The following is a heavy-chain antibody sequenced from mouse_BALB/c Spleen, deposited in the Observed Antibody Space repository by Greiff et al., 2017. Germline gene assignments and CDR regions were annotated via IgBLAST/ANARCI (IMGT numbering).Heavy chain of an antibody. CDR3: APYGSSPFAY. CDR1: GFTFSSFG. V-gene: IGHV5-17*02. J-gene: IGHJ3*01. CDR2: ISSGSSTI. D-gene: IGHD1-1*01. Sequence: EVMLVESGGGLVQPGGSRKLSCAASGFTFSSFGMHWVRQAPEKGLEWVAYISSGSSTIYYADTVKGRFTISRDNPKNTLFLQMTSLRSEDTAMYYCAPYGSSPFAYWGQGTLVTVSA.